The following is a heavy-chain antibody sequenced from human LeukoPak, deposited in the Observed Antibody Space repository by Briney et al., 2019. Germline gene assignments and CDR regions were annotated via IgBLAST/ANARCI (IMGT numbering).Heavy chain of an antibody. J-gene: IGHJ4*02. D-gene: IGHD3-10*01. CDR3: AKASDGSGSYGIDY. CDR2: NRYDGSNK. Sequence: GGSLRLSYAASAFTFSSYGMHWVRQAPGKGLEWVAFNRYDGSNKYYADSVKGRFTISRDNSKNTLYLQMNSLRADDTAVYYCAKASDGSGSYGIDYWGQGTLVTVSS. CDR1: AFTFSSYG. V-gene: IGHV3-30*02.